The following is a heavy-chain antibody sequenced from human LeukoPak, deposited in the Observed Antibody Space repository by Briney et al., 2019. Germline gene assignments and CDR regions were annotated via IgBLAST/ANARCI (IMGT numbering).Heavy chain of an antibody. J-gene: IGHJ4*02. CDR3: WGMYYDILTGQSDY. V-gene: IGHV4-4*07. CDR1: GVSISSYY. CDR2: IYTSGST. D-gene: IGHD3-9*01. Sequence: SETLSLTCTVSGVSISSYYWSWIRQPAGKGLEWIGRIYTSGSTNYNPPLKSRVTMSVDTYKNQFSLKLSTVIAADTAVYYCWGMYYDILTGQSDYWGQGTLVTVSS.